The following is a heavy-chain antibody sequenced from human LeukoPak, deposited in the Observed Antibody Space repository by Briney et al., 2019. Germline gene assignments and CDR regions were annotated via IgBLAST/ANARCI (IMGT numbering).Heavy chain of an antibody. CDR3: ATLYSSGWYYFDY. CDR1: GGTFSSYA. CDR2: IIPIFGTA. V-gene: IGHV1-69*13. Sequence: GASVKVSCKASGGTFSSYAISWVRQAPGQGLEWMGGIIPIFGTANCAQKFQGRVTITADESTSTAYMELSSLRTEDTAVYYCATLYSSGWYYFDYWGQGTLVTVSS. D-gene: IGHD6-19*01. J-gene: IGHJ4*02.